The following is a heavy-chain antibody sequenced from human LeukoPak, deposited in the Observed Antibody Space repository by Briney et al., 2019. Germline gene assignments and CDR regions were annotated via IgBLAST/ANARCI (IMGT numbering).Heavy chain of an antibody. V-gene: IGHV1-2*06. J-gene: IGHJ4*02. CDR1: GCTFTGYY. CDR2: INPNNGAT. D-gene: IGHD1-26*01. CDR3: TRESGSYHGNDY. Sequence: ASVNVSFTASGCTFTGYYMHWVRQAPGQGLEWMGRINPNNGATNYAQKFQGRVTITGDTSISTAYMELSSLRSDDTAVYYCTRESGSYHGNDYWGQGTLVTVSS.